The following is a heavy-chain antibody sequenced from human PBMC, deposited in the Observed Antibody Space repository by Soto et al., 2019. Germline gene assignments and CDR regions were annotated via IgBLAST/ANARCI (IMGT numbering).Heavy chain of an antibody. D-gene: IGHD2-2*01. CDR3: ARATIVLVPAAMVSHWFDP. CDR1: GCSISSGYYY. Sequence: SETQSLTCPVSGCSISSGYYYWSWIRQPPGKGLEWIGYIYYSGSTYYNPSLKSRVTISVDTSKNQFSLKLSSVTAADTAVYYCARATIVLVPAAMVSHWFDPWGQGTLVTVSS. J-gene: IGHJ5*02. CDR2: IYYSGST. V-gene: IGHV4-30-4*01.